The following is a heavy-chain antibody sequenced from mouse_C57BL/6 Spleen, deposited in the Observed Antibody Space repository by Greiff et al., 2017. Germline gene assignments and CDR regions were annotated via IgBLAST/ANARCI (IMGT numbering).Heavy chain of an antibody. Sequence: EVKLQESGGGLVKPGGSLKLSCAASGFTFSSYAMSWVRQTPEKRLEWVATISDGGSYTYYPDNVKGRFTISRDNAKNNLYLQMSHLKSEDTAMYYCARDRGTTVVATRYFDVWGTGTTVTVSS. D-gene: IGHD1-1*01. CDR1: GFTFSSYA. CDR2: ISDGGSYT. V-gene: IGHV5-4*01. CDR3: ARDRGTTVVATRYFDV. J-gene: IGHJ1*03.